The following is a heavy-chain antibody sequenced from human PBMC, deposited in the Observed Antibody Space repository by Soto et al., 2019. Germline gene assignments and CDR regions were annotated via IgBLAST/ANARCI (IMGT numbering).Heavy chain of an antibody. J-gene: IGHJ4*02. V-gene: IGHV3-30-3*01. CDR3: ARDPKTSGGQHWAFNYFDS. CDR1: GFSFSISP. Sequence: GGSLRLSFAASGFSFSISPMHWVRQAPGKGPDWVALISYDGTNKFYADSVKGRFTISRDNSKSTLYLQVDSLRPEDAAVYYCARDPKTSGGQHWAFNYFDSWGQGTLVTVSS. CDR2: ISYDGTNK. D-gene: IGHD7-27*01.